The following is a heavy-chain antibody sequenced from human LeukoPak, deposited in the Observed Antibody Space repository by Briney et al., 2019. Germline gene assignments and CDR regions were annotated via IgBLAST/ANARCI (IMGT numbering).Heavy chain of an antibody. CDR1: GGSISSSSYY. CDR2: IYYSGST. CDR3: ARGKGWFDP. Sequence: SETLSLTCTVSGGSISSSSYYWGWIRQPPGKGLEWIGSIYYSGSTYYNKSLKSRVTISADTSKNQFPLKLSSVTAADTAVYYCARGKGWFDPWGQGTLVTVSS. J-gene: IGHJ5*02. V-gene: IGHV4-39*06.